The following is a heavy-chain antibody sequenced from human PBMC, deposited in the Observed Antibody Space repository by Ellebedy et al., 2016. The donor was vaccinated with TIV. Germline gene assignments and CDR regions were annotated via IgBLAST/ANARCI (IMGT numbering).Heavy chain of an antibody. V-gene: IGHV3-49*04. Sequence: PGGSLRLSCTASGFTFGDYAMSWVRQAPGKGLEWVGFIRSKAYGGTTEYAASVKGRFTISRDDSKSIAYLQMNSLKTEDTAVYYCTRGGTMVRGVTFDYWGQGTLVTVSS. J-gene: IGHJ4*02. D-gene: IGHD3-10*01. CDR1: GFTFGDYA. CDR3: TRGGTMVRGVTFDY. CDR2: IRSKAYGGTT.